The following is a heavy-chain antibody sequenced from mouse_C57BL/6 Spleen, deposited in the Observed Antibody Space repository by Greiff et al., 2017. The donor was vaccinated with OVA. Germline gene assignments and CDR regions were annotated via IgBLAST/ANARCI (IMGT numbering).Heavy chain of an antibody. D-gene: IGHD1-1*01. V-gene: IGHV5-9*01. CDR3: ARQGSNGYFDV. J-gene: IGHJ1*03. CDR2: ISGGGGNT. Sequence: EVMLVESGGGLVKPGGSLKLSCAASGFTFSSYTMSWVRQTPEKRLEWVATISGGGGNTYYPDSVKGRFTISRDNAKNTLYLQMSSLRSEDTALYYCARQGSNGYFDVWGTGTTVTVSS. CDR1: GFTFSSYT.